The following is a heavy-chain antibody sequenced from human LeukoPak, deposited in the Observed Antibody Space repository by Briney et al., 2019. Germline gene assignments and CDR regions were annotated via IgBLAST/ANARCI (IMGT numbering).Heavy chain of an antibody. D-gene: IGHD3-10*01. CDR3: ARDKFGEVYYYYMDV. CDR1: GYTFTGYY. V-gene: IGHV1-2*02. CDR2: INPNSGGT. Sequence: ASVKVSCKASGYTFTGYYMHWMRQAPGQGLEWMGWINPNSGGTNYAQKFQGRVTMTRDTSINTAYMELSRLRSDDTAVYYCARDKFGEVYYYYMDVWGKGTTVTISS. J-gene: IGHJ6*03.